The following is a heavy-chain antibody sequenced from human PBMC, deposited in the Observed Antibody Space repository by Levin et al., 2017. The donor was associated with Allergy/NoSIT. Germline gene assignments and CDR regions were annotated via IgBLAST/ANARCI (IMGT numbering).Heavy chain of an antibody. Sequence: ASVKVSCKTSGYTFTNYYIHWMRQAPGQGLEPMGIINPSGGSTSYAQKFQGRVTMTRDTSTSTVYMELSGLRSEDTAVYYCARELGEGYFDYWGQGTLVTVSS. CDR1: GYTFTNYY. J-gene: IGHJ4*02. CDR2: INPSGGST. D-gene: IGHD7-27*01. V-gene: IGHV1-46*01. CDR3: ARELGEGYFDY.